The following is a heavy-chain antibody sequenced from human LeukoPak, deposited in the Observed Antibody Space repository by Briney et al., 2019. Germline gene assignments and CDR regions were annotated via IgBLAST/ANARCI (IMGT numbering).Heavy chain of an antibody. V-gene: IGHV3-48*04. J-gene: IGHJ6*03. Sequence: PGGSLRLSCAASGFTFSSYSMNWVRQAPGKGLEWVSYISSSGSTIYYADSVKGRFTISRDNAKNSPYLQMNSLRAEDTAVYYCARDMETYYYDSSVYMDVWGKGTTVTVSS. CDR2: ISSSGSTI. CDR1: GFTFSSYS. D-gene: IGHD3-22*01. CDR3: ARDMETYYYDSSVYMDV.